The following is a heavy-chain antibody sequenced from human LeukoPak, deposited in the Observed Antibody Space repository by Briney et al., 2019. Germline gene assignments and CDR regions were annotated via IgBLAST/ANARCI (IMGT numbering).Heavy chain of an antibody. D-gene: IGHD2-2*01. Sequence: ASVKVSCKASGYTFTGYYMHWVRQAPGQGLEWMGWINPNSGGTNYAQKFQGRVTMTRDTSISTAYMELSRLRSDDTAVYYCARDECSSTSCYDQSPHWGQGTLVTVSS. J-gene: IGHJ4*02. V-gene: IGHV1-2*02. CDR2: INPNSGGT. CDR1: GYTFTGYY. CDR3: ARDECSSTSCYDQSPH.